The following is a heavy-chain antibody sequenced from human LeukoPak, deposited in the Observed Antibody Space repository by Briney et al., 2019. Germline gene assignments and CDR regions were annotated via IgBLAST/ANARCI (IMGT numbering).Heavy chain of an antibody. CDR1: GGSISSSSYY. V-gene: IGHV4-39*07. Sequence: SETLSLTCTVSGGSISSSSYYWGWIRQPPGKGLESIGTIYYSGSTYYNPSLKSRVTISVDTSKNQFSLKLSSVTAADTAVYYCASQSSVTLLGAFDIWGQGTMVAVSS. D-gene: IGHD4-17*01. CDR2: IYYSGST. CDR3: ASQSSVTLLGAFDI. J-gene: IGHJ3*02.